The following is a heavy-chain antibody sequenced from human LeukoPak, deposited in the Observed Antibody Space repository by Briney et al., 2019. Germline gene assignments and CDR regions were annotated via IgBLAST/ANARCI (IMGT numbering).Heavy chain of an antibody. CDR1: GYSISSGYY. D-gene: IGHD3-22*01. V-gene: IGHV4-38-2*02. J-gene: IGHJ4*02. Sequence: SETLSLTCTVSGYSISSGYYWGWIRQPPGKGLEWIGSIYHSGSTYYNPSLKSRVTISVDTSKNQFSLKLSSVTAADTAVYYCARVVPRDYYDSSGLYYFDYWGQGTLVTVSS. CDR2: IYHSGST. CDR3: ARVVPRDYYDSSGLYYFDY.